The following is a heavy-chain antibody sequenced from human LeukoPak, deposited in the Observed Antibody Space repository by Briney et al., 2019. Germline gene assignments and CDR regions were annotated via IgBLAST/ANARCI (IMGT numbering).Heavy chain of an antibody. J-gene: IGHJ6*02. CDR1: GYTFTSYY. D-gene: IGHD3-3*01. Sequence: ASVKVSCKASGYTFTSYYMHWVRQAPGQGLEWMGIINPSGGSTSYAQKFQGRVTMTRNTSISTAYMELSSLRSEDTAVYYCARGYYDFWSGYYNNYYYGMDVWGQGTTVTVSS. CDR2: INPSGGST. CDR3: ARGYYDFWSGYYNNYYYGMDV. V-gene: IGHV1-46*01.